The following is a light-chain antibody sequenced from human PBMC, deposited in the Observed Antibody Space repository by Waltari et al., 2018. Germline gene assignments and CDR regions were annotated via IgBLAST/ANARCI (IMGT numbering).Light chain of an antibody. CDR2: DVT. Sequence: QSALTQPPSASGSPGQSVTIPCPGPSTDVGGFDHVSWYQQHPGKAPKLIIYDVTKRPSGVPDRFSGSKSANTASLTVSGLLAEDEADYYCCSYSGTNSNYVFGTGTKVTVL. V-gene: IGLV2-8*01. CDR1: STDVGGFDH. CDR3: CSYSGTNSNYV. J-gene: IGLJ1*01.